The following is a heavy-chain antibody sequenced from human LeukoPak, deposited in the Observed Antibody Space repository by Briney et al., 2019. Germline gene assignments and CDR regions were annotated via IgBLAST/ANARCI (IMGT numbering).Heavy chain of an antibody. J-gene: IGHJ4*02. CDR2: ISNDGNKK. Sequence: GGSLRPSCAATGFTFSTYGMHWVRQAPGKGLEWVAAISNDGNKKYYADSVKGRFTISRDNPKNTLFLQMNSQRAEDTAVYYCAKEGWDKSYWYGRIDYWGQGTLVTVSS. V-gene: IGHV3-30*18. D-gene: IGHD2-8*02. CDR3: AKEGWDKSYWYGRIDY. CDR1: GFTFSTYG.